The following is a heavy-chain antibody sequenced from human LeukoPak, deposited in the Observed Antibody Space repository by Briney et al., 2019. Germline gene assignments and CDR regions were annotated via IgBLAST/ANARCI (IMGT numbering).Heavy chain of an antibody. CDR1: GYTFTSYD. J-gene: IGHJ4*02. CDR3: AAVVNYGDYVY. D-gene: IGHD4-17*01. CDR2: MNPNSGNT. V-gene: IGHV1-8*03. Sequence: ASVKVSCKASGYTFTSYDINWVRQATGQGLEWMGWMNPNSGNTGYAQKFQGRVTITRNTSISTAYMELSSLRSEDTAVYYCAAVVNYGDYVYWGQGTLVTVSS.